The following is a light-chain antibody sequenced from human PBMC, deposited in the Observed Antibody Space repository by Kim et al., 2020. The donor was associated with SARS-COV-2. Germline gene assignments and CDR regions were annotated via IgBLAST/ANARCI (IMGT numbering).Light chain of an antibody. V-gene: IGLV1-44*01. CDR2: SNN. J-gene: IGLJ1*01. CDR1: SSNIGSNT. Sequence: QRVTISCSGSSSNIGSNTVNWYQQLPGTAPKLLIYSNNQRPSGVPGRFSGSKSGTSASLAISGLQSEDEAEYFCAAWDNSLNGRYVFGSGTKVTVL. CDR3: AAWDNSLNGRYV.